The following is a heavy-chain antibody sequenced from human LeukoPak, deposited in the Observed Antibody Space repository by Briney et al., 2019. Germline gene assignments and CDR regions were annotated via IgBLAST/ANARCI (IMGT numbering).Heavy chain of an antibody. Sequence: GGSLRLSCAASGFTFSSYAMSWVRQAPGKGLEWVSAISGSGGSTYYADSVKGRFTISRDNSKNTLYLQMNSLRAEDTAVYYCAKDQGGDGYFDWLPHHYYYGMDVWGQGTTVTVSS. J-gene: IGHJ6*02. D-gene: IGHD3-9*01. CDR3: AKDQGGDGYFDWLPHHYYYGMDV. V-gene: IGHV3-23*01. CDR2: ISGSGGST. CDR1: GFTFSSYA.